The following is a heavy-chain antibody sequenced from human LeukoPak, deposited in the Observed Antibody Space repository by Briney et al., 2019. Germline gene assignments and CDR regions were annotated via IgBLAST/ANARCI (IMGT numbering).Heavy chain of an antibody. J-gene: IGHJ2*01. CDR1: GGSFSGTVSS. D-gene: IGHD1-26*01. V-gene: IGHV4-39*01. CDR2: ILYTGNT. CDR3: AGLTTTAWYFDL. Sequence: SETLSLTCTVSGGSFSGTVSSWGWIRQPPGKGLEWIGSILYTGNTEYSPSLRSRVSISVDTPKNQFSLNLTSVTAADTAVYYCAGLTTTAWYFDLWGRGTLVTVSS.